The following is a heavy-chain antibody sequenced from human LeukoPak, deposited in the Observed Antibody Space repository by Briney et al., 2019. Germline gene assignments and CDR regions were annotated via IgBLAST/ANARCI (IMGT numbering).Heavy chain of an antibody. CDR1: GYSFTDYY. V-gene: IGHV1-2*04. Sequence: GASVKVSCKASGYSFTDYYIHWVRQAPGQGLEWMGWINPFSGGTKYAQKFQGWVTMTRNTSISTAYMELSSLRSEDTAVYYCARNAPYSSSWYGSFWYFDLWGRGTLVTVSS. CDR3: ARNAPYSSSWYGSFWYFDL. D-gene: IGHD6-13*01. CDR2: INPFSGGT. J-gene: IGHJ2*01.